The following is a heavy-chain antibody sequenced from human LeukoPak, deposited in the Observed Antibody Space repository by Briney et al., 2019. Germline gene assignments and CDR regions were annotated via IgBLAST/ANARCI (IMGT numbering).Heavy chain of an antibody. D-gene: IGHD4-23*01. J-gene: IGHJ4*02. CDR3: AKDHYGGNGGYFDY. V-gene: IGHV3-23*01. Sequence: GGSLRLSCAASGFTFSSYAMSWVRLAPGKGLEWVSAISGSGGSTYYADSVKGRFTISRDNSKNTLYLQMNSLRAEDTAVYYCAKDHYGGNGGYFDYWGQGTLVTVSS. CDR2: ISGSGGST. CDR1: GFTFSSYA.